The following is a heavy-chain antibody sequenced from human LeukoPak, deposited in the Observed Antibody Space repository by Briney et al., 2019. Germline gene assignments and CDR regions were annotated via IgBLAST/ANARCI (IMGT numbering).Heavy chain of an antibody. Sequence: PGGSLRLSCAASGFTFSSYSMNWVRQAPGKGLEWVSSISSSSSYINYADSVKGRFTISRDNAKNSLYLQMNSLRAEDTAVYYCARGNSSGYRPSGIDYWGQGTLVTVSS. V-gene: IGHV3-21*01. CDR3: ARGNSSGYRPSGIDY. J-gene: IGHJ4*02. D-gene: IGHD3-22*01. CDR1: GFTFSSYS. CDR2: ISSSSSYI.